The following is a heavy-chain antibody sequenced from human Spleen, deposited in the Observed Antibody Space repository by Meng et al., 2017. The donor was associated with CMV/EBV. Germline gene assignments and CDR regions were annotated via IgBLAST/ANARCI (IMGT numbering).Heavy chain of an antibody. CDR3: ARDGYSYGQGTYYFDY. CDR2: ISSSSYI. J-gene: IGHJ4*02. D-gene: IGHD5-18*01. V-gene: IGHV3-21*01. CDR1: GFTFSSYS. Sequence: EVQLVESGGGLVKPGGSLRLSCAASGFTFSSYSMNWVRQAPGKGLEWVSSISSSSYIYYADSVKGRFTISRDNAKNSLYLQMNSLRAEDTAVYYCARDGYSYGQGTYYFDYWGQGTLVTVSS.